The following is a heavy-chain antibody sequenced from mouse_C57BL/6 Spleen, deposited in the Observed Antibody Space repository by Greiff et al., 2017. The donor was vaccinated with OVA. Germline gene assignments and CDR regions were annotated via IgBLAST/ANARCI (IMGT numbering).Heavy chain of an antibody. J-gene: IGHJ2*01. CDR3: ALYYGSSDYFDY. D-gene: IGHD1-1*01. CDR2: IYTGNGYT. V-gene: IGHV1-58*01. Sequence: VQLQQSGAELVRPGSSVKMSCKTSGYTFTSYGINWVKQRPGQGLEWIGYIYTGNGYTDYNEKLKGKATLTSDTSSSTAYMQLSSLTSEDSAIYFCALYYGSSDYFDYWGQGTTLTVSS. CDR1: GYTFTSYG.